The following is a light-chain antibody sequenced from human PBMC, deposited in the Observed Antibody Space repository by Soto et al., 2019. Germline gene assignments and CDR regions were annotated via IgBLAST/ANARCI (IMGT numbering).Light chain of an antibody. J-gene: IGKJ1*01. CDR1: QSVSSN. CDR2: GAS. V-gene: IGKV3-15*01. CDR3: QQYKNWPRT. Sequence: ETVMTQSPATLSVSPGERATLSCTASQSVSSNLAWYQQKPGQAPRLLIYGASTRATGIPGRFSGSGSGTDFILTFSSLHSEDFAVYYCQQYKNWPRTLGQGTKVDIK.